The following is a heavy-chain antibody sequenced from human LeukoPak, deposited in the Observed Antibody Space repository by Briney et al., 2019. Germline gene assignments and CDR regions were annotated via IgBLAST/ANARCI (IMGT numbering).Heavy chain of an antibody. CDR2: INHSGST. D-gene: IGHD3-10*01. CDR3: ARMGFGARYYYYMDV. J-gene: IGHJ6*03. V-gene: IGHV4-34*01. Sequence: NTSETLSLTCAVYGGSFSGYYWSWIRQPPGKGLEWIGEINHSGSTNYNPSLKSRVTISVDTSKNQFSLKLSSVTAADTAVYYCARMGFGARYYYYMDVWGKGTTVTVSS. CDR1: GGSFSGYY.